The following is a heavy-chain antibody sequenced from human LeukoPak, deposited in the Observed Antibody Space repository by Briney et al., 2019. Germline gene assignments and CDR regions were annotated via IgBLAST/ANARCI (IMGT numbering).Heavy chain of an antibody. V-gene: IGHV3-30*02. Sequence: QLGGSLRLSCAASGFTFSSYGMHWVRQAPGKGLEWVSFIRYDGSNKYYADSVKGRFTISRDNSKNTLYLQMNSLRTEDAAVYYCAKDLSKGLLYRRGMYYFDYWGQGTLVTVSS. D-gene: IGHD3-3*01. CDR1: GFTFSSYG. CDR3: AKDLSKGLLYRRGMYYFDY. J-gene: IGHJ4*02. CDR2: IRYDGSNK.